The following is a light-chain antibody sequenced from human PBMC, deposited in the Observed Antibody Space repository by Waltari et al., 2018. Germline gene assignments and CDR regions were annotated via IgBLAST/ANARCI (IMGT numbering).Light chain of an antibody. V-gene: IGLV3-19*01. Sequence: SSELTQDTAVSVALGQTVRITCTGDSLRSYYESWYQQKPGQAPVLIIYGKNNRPSGIQDRFSGSSSGNTASLTITGAQAEDEADYYCNSRDSSGNHRVVFGGGTKLTVL. CDR3: NSRDSSGNHRVV. CDR1: SLRSYY. CDR2: GKN. J-gene: IGLJ2*01.